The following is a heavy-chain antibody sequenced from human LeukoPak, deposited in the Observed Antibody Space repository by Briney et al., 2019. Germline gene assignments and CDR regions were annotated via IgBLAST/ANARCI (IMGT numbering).Heavy chain of an antibody. J-gene: IGHJ4*02. CDR2: ISYNRMT. D-gene: IGHD3-10*01. CDR1: DLVTYY. Sequence: SGTLSLTCTVSDLVTYYWSWIRQPPGKGLEWIAYISYNRMTNYDSSLSSRVAISLDTSKNQFSLTVTSVTAADTAVYYCARTTHGSYSVGWPYFDYWGQGSLVTVSS. V-gene: IGHV4-59*08. CDR3: ARTTHGSYSVGWPYFDY.